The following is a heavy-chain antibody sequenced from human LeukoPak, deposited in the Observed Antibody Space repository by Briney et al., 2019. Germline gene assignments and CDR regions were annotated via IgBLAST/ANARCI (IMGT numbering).Heavy chain of an antibody. V-gene: IGHV3-7*03. D-gene: IGHD1-26*01. Sequence: GGSLRLSCAASGFTFSNYCMTWVRQAPGKGLECVASIKVDGSEQYYVASMKGRFTISRDNAKNSLYLQMNSLTAEDTAVYYCASLLGATIIMPDWGQGTLVTVSS. CDR1: GFTFSNYC. CDR2: IKVDGSEQ. CDR3: ASLLGATIIMPD. J-gene: IGHJ4*02.